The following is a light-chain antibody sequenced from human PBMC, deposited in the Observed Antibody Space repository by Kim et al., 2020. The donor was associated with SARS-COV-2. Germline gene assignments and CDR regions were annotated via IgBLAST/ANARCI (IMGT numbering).Light chain of an antibody. CDR3: QQYGSSPMYT. Sequence: SPGERATRSCRASQSVSSSYLDWYQQKPGQAPRLLIYGASSRATGIPDRFSGSGSGTDFTLTISRLEPEDFAVYYCQQYGSSPMYTFGQGTKLEI. CDR1: QSVSSSY. CDR2: GAS. V-gene: IGKV3-20*01. J-gene: IGKJ2*01.